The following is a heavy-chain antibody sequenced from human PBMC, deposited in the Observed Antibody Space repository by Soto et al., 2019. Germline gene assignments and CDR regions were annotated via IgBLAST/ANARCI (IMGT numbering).Heavy chain of an antibody. CDR3: TTVMYDFWSGYLHYFDY. CDR1: GFTFCNAW. CDR2: IKSKTDGGTT. D-gene: IGHD3-3*01. J-gene: IGHJ4*02. Sequence: GGSLRLSCAASGFTFCNAWMSWVRQAPGKGLEWVGRIKSKTDGGTTDYAAPVKGRFTISRDDSKNTLYLQMNSLKTEDTAVYYCTTVMYDFWSGYLHYFDYWGQGTLVTVSS. V-gene: IGHV3-15*01.